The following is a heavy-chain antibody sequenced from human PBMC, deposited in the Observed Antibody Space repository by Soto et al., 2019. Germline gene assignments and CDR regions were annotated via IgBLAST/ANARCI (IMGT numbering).Heavy chain of an antibody. CDR1: GYTFTSYV. CDR2: ISAYNGNT. J-gene: IGHJ2*01. V-gene: IGHV1-18*01. D-gene: IGHD2-15*01. CDR3: ASGDLGYCSGGSCYTPFDF. Sequence: QVQLVQSGAEVKKPGASVKVSCKASGYTFTSYVISWVRQAPGKGLVWMGWISAYNGNTNYAQKLQGRVTMTIDTSTSTAYVELRSLRSDDTAVYYCASGDLGYCSGGSCYTPFDFWGRGTLVTVSA.